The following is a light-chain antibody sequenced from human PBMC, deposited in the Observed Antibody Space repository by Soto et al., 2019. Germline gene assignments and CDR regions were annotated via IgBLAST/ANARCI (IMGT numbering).Light chain of an antibody. CDR3: SEYTRTSSYV. CDR2: DVS. CDR1: IADVTAYYR. Sequence: QSALTQPPSVSGSPGQSVTISCSGTIADVTAYYRASWYQQNPGTAPQLMISDVSNRPSGVSNRFSGSRSGNTASLIIAGLQAEDEGDYCCSEYTRTSSYVFGTGTKVTVL. V-gene: IGLV2-18*01. J-gene: IGLJ1*01.